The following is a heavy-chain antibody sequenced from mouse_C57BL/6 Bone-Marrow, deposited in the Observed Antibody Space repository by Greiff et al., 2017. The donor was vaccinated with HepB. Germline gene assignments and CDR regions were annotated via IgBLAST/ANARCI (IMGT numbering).Heavy chain of an antibody. D-gene: IGHD3-3*01. CDR1: GYTFTSYG. J-gene: IGHJ3*01. CDR2: IYPRSGNT. V-gene: IGHV1-81*01. Sequence: VQRVESGAELARPGASVKLSCKASGYTFTSYGISWVKQRTGQGLEWIGEIYPRSGNTYYNEKFKGKATLTADKSSSTAYMELRSLTSEDSAVYFCARWGDRGFAYWGQGTLVTVSA. CDR3: ARWGDRGFAY.